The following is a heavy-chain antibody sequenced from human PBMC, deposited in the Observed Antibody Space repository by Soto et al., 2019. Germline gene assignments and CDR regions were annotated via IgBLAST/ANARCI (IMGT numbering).Heavy chain of an antibody. Sequence: EVQLLESGGGLVQPGGSLRLSCAASGFTFSSYAMSWVRQAPGKGLEWVSAISDTGGSTYHADSVKGRFTISRDNSKNTLDLLMNSPRAEDTAIYYCAKGGAGSSDGRYMDFGGNGTTVTVSS. J-gene: IGHJ6*03. CDR2: ISDTGGST. D-gene: IGHD1-26*01. CDR1: GFTFSSYA. V-gene: IGHV3-23*01. CDR3: AKGGAGSSDGRYMDF.